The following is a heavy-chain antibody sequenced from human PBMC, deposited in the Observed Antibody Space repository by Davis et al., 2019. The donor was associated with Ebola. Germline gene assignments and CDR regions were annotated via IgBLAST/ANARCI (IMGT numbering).Heavy chain of an antibody. CDR3: ASHLGYSSSHIDY. CDR1: GFTFSTYW. V-gene: IGHV3-23*01. Sequence: GESLKISCAASGFTFSTYWMNWVRQAPGKGLEWVSAISGSGGSTYYADSVKGRFTISRDNSKNTLYLQMNSLRAEDTAVYYCASHLGYSSSHIDYWGQGTVVTVSS. D-gene: IGHD6-6*01. J-gene: IGHJ4*02. CDR2: ISGSGGST.